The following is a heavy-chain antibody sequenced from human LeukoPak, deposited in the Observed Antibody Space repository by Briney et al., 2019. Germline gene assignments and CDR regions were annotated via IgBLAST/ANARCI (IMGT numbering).Heavy chain of an antibody. CDR1: GGSISSSNW. J-gene: IGHJ4*02. CDR2: IYHSGST. Sequence: SETLSLTCAVSGGSISSSNWWSWVRQPPGKGLEWIGEIYHSGSTNYNLSLKSRVTISVDKSKNQFSLKLSSVTAADTAVYYCARGPLWFGELLYGAYFDYWGQGTLVTVSS. V-gene: IGHV4-4*02. CDR3: ARGPLWFGELLYGAYFDY. D-gene: IGHD3-10*01.